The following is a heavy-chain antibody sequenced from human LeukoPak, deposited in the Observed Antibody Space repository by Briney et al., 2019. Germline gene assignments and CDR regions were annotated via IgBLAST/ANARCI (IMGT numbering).Heavy chain of an antibody. V-gene: IGHV7-4-1*02. D-gene: IGHD2-15*01. J-gene: IGHJ6*03. CDR3: AREMVVAATLDVFAPSDLEQYYYYYMDV. Sequence: ASVKVSCKASGYTFTSYAMNWVRQAPGQGLEWMGWINTNTGNPTYAQGFTGRFVFSLDTSVSTAYLQISSLKAEDTAVYYCAREMVVAATLDVFAPSDLEQYYYYYMDVWGKGTTVTVSS. CDR1: GYTFTSYA. CDR2: INTNTGNP.